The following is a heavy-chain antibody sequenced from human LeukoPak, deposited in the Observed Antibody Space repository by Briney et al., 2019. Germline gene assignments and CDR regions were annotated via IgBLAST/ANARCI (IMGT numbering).Heavy chain of an antibody. Sequence: PGGSLRLSCAASGSTFSGYSMNWVRQAPGKGLEWVSYISRDSSVIYYADSGKGRFTISRDNAKNSLYLQMNSLRAEDTAVFYCARVRAAAEGTTFDYWGQGTLVTVSS. V-gene: IGHV3-48*01. CDR1: GSTFSGYS. CDR2: ISRDSSVI. D-gene: IGHD6-13*01. J-gene: IGHJ4*02. CDR3: ARVRAAAEGTTFDY.